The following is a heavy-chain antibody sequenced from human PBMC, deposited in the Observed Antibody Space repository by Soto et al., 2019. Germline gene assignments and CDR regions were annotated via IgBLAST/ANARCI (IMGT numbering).Heavy chain of an antibody. J-gene: IGHJ3*01. Sequence: GGSLRLSCAASGFPFDRYAIHWVRQAPGKGLEWVAAIWYDGSYTYYGESVKGRFLISRDNSKNTVFLEMNSLRAEDAAVYFCAKGRIAVAAGAFDSWGPGTRVTVSS. CDR1: GFPFDRYA. CDR3: AKGRIAVAAGAFDS. V-gene: IGHV3-33*03. D-gene: IGHD6-19*01. CDR2: IWYDGSYT.